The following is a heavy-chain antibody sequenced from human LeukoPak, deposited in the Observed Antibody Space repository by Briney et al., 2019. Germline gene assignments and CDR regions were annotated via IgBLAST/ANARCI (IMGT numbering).Heavy chain of an antibody. D-gene: IGHD3-3*01. CDR1: GGSISSSSYY. J-gene: IGHJ5*02. CDR2: IYYSGST. CDR3: ASGRFLERRGFDP. V-gene: IGHV4-39*01. Sequence: PSETLSLTCTVSGGSISSSSYYWGWIRQPPGKGLEWIGSIYYSGSTYYNPSLKSRVTISVDTSKNQFSLKLSSVTAADTVVYYCASGRFLERRGFDPWGQGTLVTVSS.